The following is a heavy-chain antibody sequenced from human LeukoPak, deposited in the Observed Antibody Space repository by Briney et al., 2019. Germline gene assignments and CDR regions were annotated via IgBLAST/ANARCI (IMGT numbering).Heavy chain of an antibody. Sequence: GGSLRLSCAASGFTFSSYGMHWVRQAPGKGLEWVAVIWYDGSNKYYADSVKGRFTISRDNSKNTLYLQMNSLRAEDTAVYYCAKDLPPSLYSSGWPPDYWGQGTLVTVSS. D-gene: IGHD6-19*01. CDR3: AKDLPPSLYSSGWPPDY. CDR2: IWYDGSNK. V-gene: IGHV3-30*02. J-gene: IGHJ4*02. CDR1: GFTFSSYG.